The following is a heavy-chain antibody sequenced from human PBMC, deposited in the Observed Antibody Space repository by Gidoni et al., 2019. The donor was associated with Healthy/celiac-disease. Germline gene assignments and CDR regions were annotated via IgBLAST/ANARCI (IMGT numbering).Heavy chain of an antibody. CDR3: ARHDYSKSHPIDY. CDR2: SSSSGSTI. D-gene: IGHD4-4*01. CDR1: GFTFSDYY. J-gene: IGHJ4*02. V-gene: IGHV3-11*01. Sequence: QVQLVESGGGFVKPGGSLSLSFASYGFTFSDYYMSWLRPDPGKGLEWVAYSSSSGSTIDYADAAKGRFTISRDNAKNSRSLQMNSLRAEDTAVYYCARHDYSKSHPIDYWGQGTLVTVSS.